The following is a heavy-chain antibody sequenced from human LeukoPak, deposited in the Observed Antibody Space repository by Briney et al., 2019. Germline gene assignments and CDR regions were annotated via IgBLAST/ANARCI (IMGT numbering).Heavy chain of an antibody. J-gene: IGHJ3*02. V-gene: IGHV3-49*04. CDR1: GFTFGDYA. CDR3: ARGSRVGYSSSWYEGDAFDI. CDR2: IRSKAYGGAT. Sequence: GRSLRLSCTASGFTFGDYAMTWVRQAPGKGLEWVGFIRSKAYGGATDYAASVKGRFTISRDDSKSIAYLQMNSLKTEDTAVYYCARGSRVGYSSSWYEGDAFDIWGQGTMVTVSS. D-gene: IGHD6-13*01.